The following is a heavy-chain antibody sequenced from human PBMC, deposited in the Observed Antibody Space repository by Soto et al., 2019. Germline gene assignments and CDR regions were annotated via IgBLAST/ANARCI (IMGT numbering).Heavy chain of an antibody. CDR2: IHYIGST. Sequence: SETLSLTCTVSGGSISRHYWSWIRQTPGKGLEWIGYIHYIGSTNYSPSLKSRVTISVDTSNNQFSLKLNSVTAADTAVYYCARGGHYYYNYMDVWGKGATVTVSS. CDR3: ARGGHYYYNYMDV. D-gene: IGHD3-3*01. J-gene: IGHJ6*03. CDR1: GGSISRHY. V-gene: IGHV4-59*11.